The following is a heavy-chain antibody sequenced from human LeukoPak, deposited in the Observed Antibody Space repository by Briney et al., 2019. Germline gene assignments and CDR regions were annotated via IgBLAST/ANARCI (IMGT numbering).Heavy chain of an antibody. D-gene: IGHD6-19*01. V-gene: IGHV4-39*07. CDR1: GGSISLSYYY. J-gene: IGHJ4*02. Sequence: SETLSLTCSVSGGSISLSYYYWGWIRQPPGKALEWIGSVYYSGTTSYNPSLKSRVTISVDMSKNHFSLRLSSVTAADTAMYYCARGTLYSGWSYYFDYWGQGTLVTVSS. CDR2: VYYSGTT. CDR3: ARGTLYSGWSYYFDY.